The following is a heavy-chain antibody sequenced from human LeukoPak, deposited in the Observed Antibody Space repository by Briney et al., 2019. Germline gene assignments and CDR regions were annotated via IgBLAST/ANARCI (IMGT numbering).Heavy chain of an antibody. D-gene: IGHD3-22*01. V-gene: IGHV4-59*12. J-gene: IGHJ4*02. CDR3: ARDQYYYDSSGYYVFDY. CDR2: IYYVGSI. Sequence: SETLSLTCTVSGGSINSDRWNWIRQSPGKGLEWIGYIYYVGSINYNPSLGSRVTMSIDRSKNQFSLKLSSVTAADTAVYYCARDQYYYDSSGYYVFDYWGQGTLVTVSS. CDR1: GGSINSDR.